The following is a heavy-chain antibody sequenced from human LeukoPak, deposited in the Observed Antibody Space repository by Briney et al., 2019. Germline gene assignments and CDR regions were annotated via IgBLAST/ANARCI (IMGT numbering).Heavy chain of an antibody. CDR1: GFTFSTYR. J-gene: IGHJ4*02. V-gene: IGHV3-21*01. D-gene: IGHD3-22*01. CDR2: ISSSSSYI. CDR3: ARTDSGGYYFDY. Sequence: GGSLRLSCAASGFTFSTYRMTWVRQAPGKGLEWVSSISSSSSYIYYADSLKGRFTISRDNAKNSLYLQMNSLRAEDTAVYYCARTDSGGYYFDYWGQGTLVTVSS.